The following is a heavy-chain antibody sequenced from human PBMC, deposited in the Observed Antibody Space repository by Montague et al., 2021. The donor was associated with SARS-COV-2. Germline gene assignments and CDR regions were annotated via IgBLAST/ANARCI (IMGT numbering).Heavy chain of an antibody. CDR3: AKGRGTNCSDY. CDR2: INGGGGST. V-gene: IGHV3-23*01. Sequence: SLRLSCAASGFTVSTAVVRWVRQAPGKGLEWVSTINGGGGSTYYADSMRGRFTISRDNSENTLYLQMNSLRAEDTAIYYCAKGRGTNCSDYWGQGTLVTVSS. CDR1: GFTVSTAV. D-gene: IGHD2-8*01. J-gene: IGHJ4*02.